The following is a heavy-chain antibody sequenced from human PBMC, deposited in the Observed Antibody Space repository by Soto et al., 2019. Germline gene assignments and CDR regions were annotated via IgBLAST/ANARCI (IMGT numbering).Heavy chain of an antibody. CDR1: GYTFTSYY. Sequence: XSVNVYCQASGYTFTSYYIHWVRQAPGQGLEWMGIINPSGGSTSYAQKFQGRVTMTRDTSTSTVYMELSSLRSEDTAVYYCARDPALSGYSGSYWVYNWFDHWGQGPLVTVSS. CDR3: ARDPALSGYSGSYWVYNWFDH. V-gene: IGHV1-46*01. J-gene: IGHJ5*02. CDR2: INPSGGST. D-gene: IGHD1-26*01.